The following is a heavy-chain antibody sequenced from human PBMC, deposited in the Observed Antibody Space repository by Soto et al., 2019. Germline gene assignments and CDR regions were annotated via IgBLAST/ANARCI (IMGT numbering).Heavy chain of an antibody. V-gene: IGHV1-2*06. CDR2: INPNSGAV. Sequence: GAVKVSCKASGCTFIGYYIHWVRQAPGQGVEWMGRINPNSGAVTYGVTFQGRVTMTRDTSNNTAYMELSRLRSDDTSVYYCARDPRPLSYFDFWGQGTLVTVSS. CDR1: GCTFIGYY. J-gene: IGHJ4*02. CDR3: ARDPRPLSYFDF. D-gene: IGHD6-6*01.